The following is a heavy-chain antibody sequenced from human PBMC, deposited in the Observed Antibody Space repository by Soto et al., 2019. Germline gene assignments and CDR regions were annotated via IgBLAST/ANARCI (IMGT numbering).Heavy chain of an antibody. CDR3: ASRRSSRSGYYYMDV. Sequence: ASVKVSCKASGYTFTSYGISWVRQAPGQGLEWMGWISAYNGNTNYAQKLQGRVTMTTDTSTSTAYMELRSLRSDDTAVYYCASRRSSRSGYYYMDVRAKRTTVTVSS. CDR1: GYTFTSYG. D-gene: IGHD6-19*01. J-gene: IGHJ6*03. CDR2: ISAYNGNT. V-gene: IGHV1-18*01.